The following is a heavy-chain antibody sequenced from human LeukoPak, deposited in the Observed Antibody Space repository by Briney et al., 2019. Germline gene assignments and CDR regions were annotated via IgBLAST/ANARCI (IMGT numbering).Heavy chain of an antibody. CDR3: ARELSGSFYY. V-gene: IGHV3-30*04. CDR2: ISYDGRHT. D-gene: IGHD3-3*01. Sequence: GGSLRLSCAASGFSFNSYPLHWVRQAPGEGLEWVAFISYDGRHTYYGDSVKGRFTISRDNYKYTLSLQMNSLTAADTAMYYCARELSGSFYYWGQGTLVTVSS. CDR1: GFSFNSYP. J-gene: IGHJ4*02.